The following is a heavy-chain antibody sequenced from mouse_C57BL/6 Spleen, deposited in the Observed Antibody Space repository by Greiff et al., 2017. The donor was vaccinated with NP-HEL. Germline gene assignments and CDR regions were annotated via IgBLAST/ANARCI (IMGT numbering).Heavy chain of an antibody. Sequence: VHVKQSGPELVKPGASVKISCKASGYSFTGYYMNWVKQSPEKSLEWIGEINPSTGGTTYNQKFKAKATLTVDKSSSTAYMQLKSLTSEDSAVYYCALYYGSSPYAMDYWGQGTSVTVSS. CDR3: ALYYGSSPYAMDY. D-gene: IGHD1-1*01. V-gene: IGHV1-42*01. CDR2: INPSTGGT. J-gene: IGHJ4*01. CDR1: GYSFTGYY.